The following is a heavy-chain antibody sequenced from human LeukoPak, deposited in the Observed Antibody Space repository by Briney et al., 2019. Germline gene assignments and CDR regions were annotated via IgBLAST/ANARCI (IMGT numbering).Heavy chain of an antibody. Sequence: SETLSLTCTVSGGSISSSSYYWGWIRQPPGKGLEWIGSIYYSGSTYYNSPLKSRLTISVDTSKNQFSLKLSSVTAADTAVYYCARLQRNYYYYMDVWGKGTTVTVSS. V-gene: IGHV4-39*01. CDR2: IYYSGST. D-gene: IGHD5-24*01. CDR1: GGSISSSSYY. J-gene: IGHJ6*03. CDR3: ARLQRNYYYYMDV.